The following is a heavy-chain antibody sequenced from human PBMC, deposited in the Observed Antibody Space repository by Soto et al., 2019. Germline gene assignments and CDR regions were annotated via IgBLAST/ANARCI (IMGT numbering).Heavy chain of an antibody. CDR1: GFTFSSYW. Sequence: GGSLRLSCAASGFTFSSYWMHWVRQAPGKGLVWVSRINSDGSSTSYADSVKGRFTISRDNAKNTLYLQMNSLRAEDTAVYYCAGSYYDFWSGYYTDYWGQGTLVTVSS. D-gene: IGHD3-3*01. CDR2: INSDGSST. CDR3: AGSYYDFWSGYYTDY. V-gene: IGHV3-74*01. J-gene: IGHJ4*02.